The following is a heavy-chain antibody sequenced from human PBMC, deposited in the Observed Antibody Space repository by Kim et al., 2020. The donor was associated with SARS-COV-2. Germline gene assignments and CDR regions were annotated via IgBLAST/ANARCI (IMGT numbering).Heavy chain of an antibody. V-gene: IGHV3-23*01. J-gene: IGHJ6*02. CDR3: GKDGAYCGADGCDSYGYYFGMGV. D-gene: IGHD2-21*01. CDR1: EFTFNAYA. CDR2: ISGRGDST. Sequence: GGSLRLSCVASEFTFNAYAMHWVRQAPGKGLEWVSSISGRGDSTFYADSVKGRITISRDNPNKTLYLHLTSLRADDTAVYYCGKDGAYCGADGCDSYGYYFGMGVWGQGTTVTVPS.